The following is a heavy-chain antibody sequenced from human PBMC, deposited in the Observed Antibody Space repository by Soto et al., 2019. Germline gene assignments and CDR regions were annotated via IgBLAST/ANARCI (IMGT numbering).Heavy chain of an antibody. J-gene: IGHJ3*02. CDR2: INAGNGNT. CDR1: GYTFTSYA. D-gene: IGHD3-3*01. V-gene: IGHV1-3*01. CDR3: ARVSRFAALDAFDI. Sequence: GASVKVSCKASGYTFTSYARHWVRQAPGQRLEWMGWINAGNGNTKYSQKFQGRVTITRDTSASTAYMELSSLRSEDTAVYYCARVSRFAALDAFDIWGQGTMVTVSS.